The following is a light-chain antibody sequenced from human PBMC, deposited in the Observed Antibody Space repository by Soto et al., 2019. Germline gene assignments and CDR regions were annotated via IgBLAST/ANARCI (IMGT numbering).Light chain of an antibody. CDR3: ASHTFYYTWM. J-gene: IGLJ3*02. Sequence: QSVLTQPASVSGSPGQSITISCTGTSSDFSVYNYVSWFQQHPGKAPKLMIYDVSNRPSGVSNLFSGSKSGNTASLTISGIQAEDEGDYYCASHTFYYTWMFGGGTKLTVL. CDR2: DVS. CDR1: SSDFSVYNY. V-gene: IGLV2-14*03.